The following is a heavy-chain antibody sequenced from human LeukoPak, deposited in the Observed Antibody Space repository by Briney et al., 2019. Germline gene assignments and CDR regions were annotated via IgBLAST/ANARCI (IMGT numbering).Heavy chain of an antibody. V-gene: IGHV3-53*01. D-gene: IGHD3-10*01. J-gene: IGHJ4*02. CDR3: ARGTFSPQGSYYGH. Sequence: GGSLRLSCAASGFTFSSYSMNWVRQAPGKGLEWVSVLYSGGAAYYADSVKGRFTISRDTSKNTLSLQMNSLRVEDTALYYCARGTFSPQGSYYGHWGQGTRVTVSS. CDR2: LYSGGAA. CDR1: GFTFSSYS.